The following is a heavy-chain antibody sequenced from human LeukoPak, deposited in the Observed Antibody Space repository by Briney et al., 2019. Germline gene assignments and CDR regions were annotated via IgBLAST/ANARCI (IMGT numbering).Heavy chain of an antibody. CDR1: GGSISSNSYY. J-gene: IGHJ4*02. CDR2: IYYSGRT. CDR3: ARHRRDGYNSEPGSFDY. Sequence: SETLSLTCTVSGGSISSNSYYWGWIRQPPGKGLEWTGSIYYSGRTYYNPPPKSRITISVDTSKNQFSLKLNSVTAADTAVYYCARHRRDGYNSEPGSFDYWGQGALVTVSS. D-gene: IGHD5-24*01. V-gene: IGHV4-39*01.